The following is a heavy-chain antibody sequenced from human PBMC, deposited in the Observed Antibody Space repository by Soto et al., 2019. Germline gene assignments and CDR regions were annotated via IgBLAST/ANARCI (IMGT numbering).Heavy chain of an antibody. CDR2: IAHDGSYQ. V-gene: IGHV3-30*04. J-gene: IGHJ4*02. CDR1: GFTFSSYA. Sequence: PVGSLRLSCAASGFTFSSYAMHWVRQAPGKGLEWVAFIAHDGSYQYDADSVKGRFSTSRDNSKKTPYLQMNNLRPEDSGVYYCARGGSTSFDYWGQGALVTVSS. CDR3: ARGGSTSFDY.